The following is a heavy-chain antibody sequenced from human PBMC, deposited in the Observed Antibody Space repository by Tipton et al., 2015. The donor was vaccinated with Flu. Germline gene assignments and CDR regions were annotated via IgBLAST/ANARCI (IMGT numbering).Heavy chain of an antibody. CDR3: VSSPGWYKIDS. V-gene: IGHV4-4*02. D-gene: IGHD6-19*01. CDR2: AFIGRGA. J-gene: IGHJ5*01. CDR1: GASIRDKY. Sequence: TLSLTCAVSGASIRDKYWGWVRQFPGKGLEWIGDAFIGRGASYNPSLKSRLTISVDKSKNQVSLNLNSVTAADTALYYCVSSPGWYKIDSWGQGTLVAVSS.